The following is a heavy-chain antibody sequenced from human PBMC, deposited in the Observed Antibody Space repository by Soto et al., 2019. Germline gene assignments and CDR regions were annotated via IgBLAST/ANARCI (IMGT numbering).Heavy chain of an antibody. J-gene: IGHJ4*02. Sequence: QVQLVESGGGVVQPGRSLRLSCAASGFTFSSYAMHWVRQAPGKGLEWVAVISYDGSNKYYADSVKGRFTISRDNSKNTLYLQMNSLRAEDTAVYYCARVPSSSGRAHFDYWGQGTRVTASS. D-gene: IGHD2-15*01. CDR3: ARVPSSSGRAHFDY. V-gene: IGHV3-30-3*01. CDR2: ISYDGSNK. CDR1: GFTFSSYA.